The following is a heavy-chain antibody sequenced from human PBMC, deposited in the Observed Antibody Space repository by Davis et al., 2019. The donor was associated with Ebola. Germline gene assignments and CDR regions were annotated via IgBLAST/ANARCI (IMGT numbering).Heavy chain of an antibody. J-gene: IGHJ4*02. CDR2: IYYSGTT. D-gene: IGHD3-10*01. CDR3: AGGARGSGSYPPYFDY. V-gene: IGHV4-30-4*01. Sequence: MPAGSLRLSCTVSGGSISSGDYYWSWIRQPPGKGLEWIGYIYYSGTTYYNPSLKSRVTISVDTSKNQVSLKVSSVTAADTAVYYCAGGARGSGSYPPYFDYWGQGTLVTVSS. CDR1: GGSISSGDYY.